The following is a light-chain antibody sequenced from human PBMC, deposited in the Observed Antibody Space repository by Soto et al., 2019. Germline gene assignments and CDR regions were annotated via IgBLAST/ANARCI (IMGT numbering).Light chain of an antibody. CDR1: SRDVGGYNY. J-gene: IGLJ1*01. Sequence: QSALTQPASVSGSPGQSITISCTGTSRDVGGYNYVSWYQQHPGKATKLMIYDVSNRPSGVSNRFSASKSGNTASLTISCLQAEDEADYYCSSYTSSSTGVFGTGTKVTVL. CDR2: DVS. CDR3: SSYTSSSTGV. V-gene: IGLV2-14*01.